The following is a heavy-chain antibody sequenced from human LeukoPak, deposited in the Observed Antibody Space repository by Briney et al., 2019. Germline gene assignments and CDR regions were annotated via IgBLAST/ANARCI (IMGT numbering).Heavy chain of an antibody. D-gene: IGHD1-7*01. Sequence: KPSETLSLTCAVYGGSFSGYYWSWIRQPPGKGLEWIGEITHSGSTNYNPSLKSRVTISVDTSKNQFSLKLSSVTAADTAVYYCARGRSPNFRLKGYYYYGMDVWGQGTTVTVSS. J-gene: IGHJ6*02. CDR1: GGSFSGYY. CDR3: ARGRSPNFRLKGYYYYGMDV. V-gene: IGHV4-34*01. CDR2: ITHSGST.